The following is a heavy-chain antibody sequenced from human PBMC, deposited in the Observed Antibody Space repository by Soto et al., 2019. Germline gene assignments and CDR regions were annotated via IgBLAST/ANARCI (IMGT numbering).Heavy chain of an antibody. D-gene: IGHD2-2*01. CDR1: GFTFSSYS. CDR3: ASDIVVVPAANDAFHI. V-gene: IGHV3-48*01. Sequence: GGSLRLSCAASGFTFSSYSMNWVRQAPGKGLEWVSYISSSSSTIYYADSVKGRFTISRDNAKNSLYLQMNSLRAEDTAVYYCASDIVVVPAANDAFHIWGQGTMVTVSS. J-gene: IGHJ3*02. CDR2: ISSSSSTI.